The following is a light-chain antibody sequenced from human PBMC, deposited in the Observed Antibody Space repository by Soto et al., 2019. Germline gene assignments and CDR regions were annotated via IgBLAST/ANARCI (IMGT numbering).Light chain of an antibody. Sequence: QSALTQPASVSGTPGQSITISCTGTRSDVGTYNYVSWYQQTPGKAPKLIIYEVTNRPSGVSERVSGSKSGNTASLTISGLQAEDEADYYCCSYTTSSPYVFGTGTKLTVL. CDR3: CSYTTSSPYV. V-gene: IGLV2-14*01. CDR2: EVT. J-gene: IGLJ1*01. CDR1: RSDVGTYNY.